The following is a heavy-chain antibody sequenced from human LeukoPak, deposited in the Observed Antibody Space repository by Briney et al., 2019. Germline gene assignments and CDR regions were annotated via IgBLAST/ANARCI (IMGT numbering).Heavy chain of an antibody. V-gene: IGHV4-39*01. D-gene: IGHD6-19*01. CDR1: GVSTTNGIYY. CDR2: VHNVGST. CDR3: ARHAEYNSGWHFYLDH. Sequence: SETLSLTCTVSGVSTTNGIYYWAWIRQPPGKGLEWIGSVHNVGSTYYNLSVRSRVTMSIDTSKNHFSLRLNSVTAADTAVYYCARHAEYNSGWHFYLDHWGQGILVTVSS. J-gene: IGHJ4*02.